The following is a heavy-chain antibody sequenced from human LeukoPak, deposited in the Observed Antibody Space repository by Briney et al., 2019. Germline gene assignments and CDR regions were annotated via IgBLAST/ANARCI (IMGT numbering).Heavy chain of an antibody. CDR2: IYSSGST. Sequence: SETLSLTCSVSGGSISGQYWSWIRQPAGKGLEWIGRIYSSGSTNYNPSLESRVTISVDTSKNQFSLKLSSVTAADTAVYYCAREGGTYFFDYWGQGTLVTVSS. D-gene: IGHD1-26*01. CDR1: GGSISGQY. CDR3: AREGGTYFFDY. J-gene: IGHJ4*02. V-gene: IGHV4-4*07.